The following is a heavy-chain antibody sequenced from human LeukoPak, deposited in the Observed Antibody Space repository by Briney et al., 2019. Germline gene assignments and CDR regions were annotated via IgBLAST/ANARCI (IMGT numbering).Heavy chain of an antibody. J-gene: IGHJ4*02. Sequence: ASVKVSCKASGYTFTSYAMNWVRQAPGQGLEWMGWSNTNTGNPTYAQGFTGRFVFSLDTSVSTAYLQISSLKAEDTAVYYCARDRYQLLLYYFDYWGQGTLVTVSS. CDR1: GYTFTSYA. CDR3: ARDRYQLLLYYFDY. D-gene: IGHD2-2*01. CDR2: SNTNTGNP. V-gene: IGHV7-4-1*02.